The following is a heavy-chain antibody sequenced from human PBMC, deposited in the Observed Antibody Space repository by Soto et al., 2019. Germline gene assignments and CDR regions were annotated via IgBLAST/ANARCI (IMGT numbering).Heavy chain of an antibody. CDR1: GYTFTTYA. V-gene: IGHV1-3*04. Sequence: QVQLVQSGAEVKKPGASVKVSCKASGYTFTTYAMHWVRQAPGQRLEWMGWINTGNGNTKYSQKFQGRVTITRDTSAESASKSYMEGSSLRSEDTAIYFCAGDSSAGAIFASPYYYGMDVWGQGTTVTVSS. CDR3: AGDSSAGAIFASPYYYGMDV. J-gene: IGHJ6*02. D-gene: IGHD3-3*01. CDR2: INTGNGNT.